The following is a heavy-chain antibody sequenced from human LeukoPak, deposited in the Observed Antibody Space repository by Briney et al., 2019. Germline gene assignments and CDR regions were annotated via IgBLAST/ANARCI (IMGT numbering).Heavy chain of an antibody. Sequence: GESLKISCKGSGYSFTSYGISWVRQMPGKGLEWMGRIDPSDSYTNYSPSFQGHVTISADKSISTAYLQWSSLKASDTAMYYCARHGRSDYSPDYWGQGTLVTVSS. D-gene: IGHD4-17*01. CDR1: GYSFTSYG. J-gene: IGHJ4*02. CDR3: ARHGRSDYSPDY. V-gene: IGHV5-10-1*01. CDR2: IDPSDSYT.